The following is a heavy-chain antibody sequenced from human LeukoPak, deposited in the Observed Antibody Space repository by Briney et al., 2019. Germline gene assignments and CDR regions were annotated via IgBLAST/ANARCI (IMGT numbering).Heavy chain of an antibody. Sequence: GGSLRLSCAASGFTFSSYAMHWVRQAPGKGLEWVAVISYDGSNKYYADSVKGRFTISRDNSKNTLYLQMNSLRAEDTAVYYCARSMTPGRGTYFDYWGQGTLVTVSS. V-gene: IGHV3-30-3*01. CDR1: GFTFSSYA. J-gene: IGHJ4*02. CDR2: ISYDGSNK. CDR3: ARSMTPGRGTYFDY. D-gene: IGHD2-21*01.